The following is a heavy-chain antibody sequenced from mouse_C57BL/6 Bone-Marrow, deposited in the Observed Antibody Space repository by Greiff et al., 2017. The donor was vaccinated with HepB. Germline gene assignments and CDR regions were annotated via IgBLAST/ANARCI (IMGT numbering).Heavy chain of an antibody. J-gene: IGHJ3*01. D-gene: IGHD1-1*01. CDR1: GYSITSGYY. CDR3: AREGGSSPAY. Sequence: VQLKQSGPGLVKPSQSLSLTCSVTGYSITSGYYWNWIRQFPGNKLEWMGYISYDGSNNYNPSLKNRISITRDTSKNQFFLKLNSVTTEDTATYYCAREGGSSPAYWGQGTLVTVSA. CDR2: ISYDGSN. V-gene: IGHV3-6*01.